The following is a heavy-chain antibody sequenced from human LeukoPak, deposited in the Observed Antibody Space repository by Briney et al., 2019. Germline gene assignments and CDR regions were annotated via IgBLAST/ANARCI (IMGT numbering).Heavy chain of an antibody. CDR2: IDRGGVT. D-gene: IGHD6-13*01. Sequence: PGGSLRLSCAASGFSVSDYFMAWVRQAPGKGLQWVSHIDRGGVTEDADSVKGRFTVSRDNSKNTLYLQMNSLRAEDTAVYYCARDFGIAAAGLDYWGQGTLVTVSS. CDR1: GFSVSDYF. V-gene: IGHV3-66*01. J-gene: IGHJ4*02. CDR3: ARDFGIAAAGLDY.